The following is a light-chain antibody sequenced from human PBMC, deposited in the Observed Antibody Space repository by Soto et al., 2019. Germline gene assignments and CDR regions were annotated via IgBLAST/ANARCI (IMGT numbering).Light chain of an antibody. V-gene: IGLV1-36*01. CDR3: AAWYDSLNGYV. CDR1: SSNIGNNA. CDR2: YDD. J-gene: IGLJ1*01. Sequence: QSVLTQPPSVSEAPRQRVTISCSGSSSNIGNNAVNWYQQLPGKALKLLIYYDDLLPSGVSDRFSGSKSGTSASLAISGLLSDDEADYYCAAWYDSLNGYVFGTGTQLTVL.